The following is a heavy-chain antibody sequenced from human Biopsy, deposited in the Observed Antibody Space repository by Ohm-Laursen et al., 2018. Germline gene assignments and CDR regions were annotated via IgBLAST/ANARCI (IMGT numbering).Heavy chain of an antibody. J-gene: IGHJ2*01. CDR3: ARHAPSYSGSYWRYFDL. D-gene: IGHD1-26*01. Sequence: SETLSLTCTVSGGSISSYYWSWIRQPPGKGLEWIGYIYYTGSTNSNPSLKGRFTISVETSMNNLSLRLTSVTAADTAVYYCARHAPSYSGSYWRYFDLWGRGALVTVSS. V-gene: IGHV4-59*08. CDR2: IYYTGST. CDR1: GGSISSYY.